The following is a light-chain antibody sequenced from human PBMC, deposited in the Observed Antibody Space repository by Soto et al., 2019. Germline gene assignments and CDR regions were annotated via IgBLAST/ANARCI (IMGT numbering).Light chain of an antibody. CDR2: DVN. V-gene: IGLV2-14*01. CDR1: SSDVGGYNY. Sequence: QSALTQPASVSGSPGQSITISCTGTSSDVGGYNYVSWYQHHPGKAPKLLIYDVNNRPSGVSDRFSGSKSGNTASLTISGLQTEDEADYYCCSYAGSSNLVAFGGGTKLTVL. CDR3: CSYAGSSNLVA. J-gene: IGLJ2*01.